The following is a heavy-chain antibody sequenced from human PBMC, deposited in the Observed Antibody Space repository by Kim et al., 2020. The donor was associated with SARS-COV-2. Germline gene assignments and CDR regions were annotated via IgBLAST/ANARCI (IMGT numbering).Heavy chain of an antibody. Sequence: GGSLRLSCAASGFTFKGFEMNWVRQAPGKGLEWVAYISMTGSLIYYADSLKGRFTISRDNANNTLYLHMNALRADDTAVYYCARGGGYKSGGLYFYYGMDVWGRGTTVTVSS. CDR3: ARGGGYKSGGLYFYYGMDV. J-gene: IGHJ6*02. V-gene: IGHV3-48*03. CDR1: GFTFKGFE. D-gene: IGHD5-18*01. CDR2: ISMTGSLI.